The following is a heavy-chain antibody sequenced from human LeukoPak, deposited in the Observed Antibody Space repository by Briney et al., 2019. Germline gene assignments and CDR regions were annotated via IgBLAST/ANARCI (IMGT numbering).Heavy chain of an antibody. J-gene: IGHJ4*02. V-gene: IGHV1-2*02. CDR2: INPNSGDT. Sequence: ASVKVSCKASGYTFTGYYMHWVRQAPGQGLEYMGWINPNSGDTNHAQNFQGRVTLTRDTSISTAYLELSSLRSDDSALYYCAGEYCSGGTCRQGFDYWGQGTLVTVSS. CDR1: GYTFTGYY. CDR3: AGEYCSGGTCRQGFDY. D-gene: IGHD2-15*01.